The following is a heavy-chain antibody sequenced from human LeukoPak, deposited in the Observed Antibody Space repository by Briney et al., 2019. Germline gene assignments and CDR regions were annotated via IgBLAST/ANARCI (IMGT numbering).Heavy chain of an antibody. CDR1: GGSFSGYY. J-gene: IGHJ5*02. V-gene: IGHV4-34*01. CDR3: ARDMTTWWYNWFDP. Sequence: PSETLSLTCAVYGGSFSGYYWSWIRQPPGKGLEWIGEINHSGSTNYNPSLKSRVTISVDTSKNQFSLKLSSVTAADTAAYYCARDMTTWWYNWFDPWGQGTLVTVSS. CDR2: INHSGST. D-gene: IGHD4-11*01.